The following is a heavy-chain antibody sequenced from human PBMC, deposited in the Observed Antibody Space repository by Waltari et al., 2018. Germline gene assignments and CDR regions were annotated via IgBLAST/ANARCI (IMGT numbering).Heavy chain of an antibody. CDR1: GGSISSSSYY. D-gene: IGHD3-10*01. V-gene: IGHV4-39*01. CDR3: AGPPYGAQNYYYMDV. J-gene: IGHJ6*03. Sequence: QLQLQESGPGLVKPSETLSLTCTVSGGSISSSSYYWGWIRQPPGKGLEWIGSINYSGRTYHNPSLKSRVTISVDTSKNQFSLKLSSVTAADTAVYYCAGPPYGAQNYYYMDVWRKGTTVTVSS. CDR2: INYSGRT.